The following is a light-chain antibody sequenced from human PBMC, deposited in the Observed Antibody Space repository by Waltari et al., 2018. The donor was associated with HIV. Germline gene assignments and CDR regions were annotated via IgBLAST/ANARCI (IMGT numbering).Light chain of an antibody. Sequence: QSVLTQPPSISGAPGQRVTISCTGSSSNIGAGYDVHWYQQLPGKAPKRLIYDSRDRRSGVRDRFSGSKSGTSASLAITGLQAEDEADSYCQSYDSSLSVWMFGGGTKLTVL. CDR1: SSNIGAGYD. CDR2: DSR. V-gene: IGLV1-40*01. CDR3: QSYDSSLSVWM. J-gene: IGLJ3*02.